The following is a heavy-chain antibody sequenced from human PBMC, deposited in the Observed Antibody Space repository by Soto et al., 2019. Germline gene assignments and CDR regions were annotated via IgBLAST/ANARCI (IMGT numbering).Heavy chain of an antibody. CDR3: ARDVPLNYYDGTFSYYAMDV. D-gene: IGHD3-16*01. V-gene: IGHV1-69*13. CDR2: IIPFFKAT. CDR1: GGTFSSHA. J-gene: IGHJ6*02. Sequence: SVKVSCKASGGTFSSHAISWVRQAPGQGLEWMGGIIPFFKATNYTQKFQGRVTITADDSTSTAYMDLYSLRSEDTAVYYCARDVPLNYYDGTFSYYAMDVWGQGTTVTVSS.